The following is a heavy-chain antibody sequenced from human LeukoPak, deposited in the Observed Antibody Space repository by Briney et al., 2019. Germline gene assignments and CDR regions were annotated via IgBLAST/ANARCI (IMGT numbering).Heavy chain of an antibody. CDR1: GGSFSGYY. V-gene: IGHV4-34*01. Sequence: SDTLSLTCAVYGGSFSGYYWRWIRQPPAKGLEWIGEINHSGSTNYNPSLKSRITIAVNTSKNQFSLKLSSVTAADTAVHYCARGVIVVVPAARPLDSWGQGTLVTVSS. J-gene: IGHJ4*02. D-gene: IGHD2-2*01. CDR2: INHSGST. CDR3: ARGVIVVVPAARPLDS.